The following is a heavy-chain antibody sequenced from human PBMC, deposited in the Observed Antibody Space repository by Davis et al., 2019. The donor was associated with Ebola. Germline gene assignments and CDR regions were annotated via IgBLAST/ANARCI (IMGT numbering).Heavy chain of an antibody. CDR2: ISWNSGSI. J-gene: IGHJ2*01. CDR1: GFTFDDYA. Sequence: SLKISCAASGFTFDDYAMHWVRQAPGKGLEWVSGISWNSGSIGYADSVKGRFTISRDNAKNSLYLQMNSLRAEDTALYYCAKDIGFWGIAAAGTNRGRYFDLWGRGTLVTVSS. CDR3: AKDIGFWGIAAAGTNRGRYFDL. V-gene: IGHV3-9*01. D-gene: IGHD6-13*01.